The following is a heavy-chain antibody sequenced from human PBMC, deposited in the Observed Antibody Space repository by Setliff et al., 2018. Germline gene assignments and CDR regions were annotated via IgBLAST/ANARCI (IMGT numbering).Heavy chain of an antibody. CDR2: IVPVFGTR. J-gene: IGHJ4*02. D-gene: IGHD5-18*01. CDR3: ARNIGMGQRDYFDY. CDR1: GGTFNTYA. Sequence: GASVKVSCKAPGGTFNTYAINWVRQAPGQGLAWMGGIVPVFGTRNYAQKFQGRVTFSADDSANTAYMELTSLTSEDTAVYYCARNIGMGQRDYFDYWGQGTVVTVSS. V-gene: IGHV1-69*13.